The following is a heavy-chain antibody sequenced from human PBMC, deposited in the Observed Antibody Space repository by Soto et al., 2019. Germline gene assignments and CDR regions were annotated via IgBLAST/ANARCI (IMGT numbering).Heavy chain of an antibody. CDR1: GFTFRRYV. CDR2: TSYDGSDK. CDR3: ARWGTTGGLDV. Sequence: QVHLVESGGGVVQPGTSLRVSCVGSGFTFRRYVIHWVRQAPGKGLEWVALTSYDGSDKYYGDSVRGRFTISRDSSRNTVDLQMDSMRLEDTALYYCARWGTTGGLDVWGQGTLVSVSS. D-gene: IGHD3-16*01. J-gene: IGHJ1*01. V-gene: IGHV3-30*19.